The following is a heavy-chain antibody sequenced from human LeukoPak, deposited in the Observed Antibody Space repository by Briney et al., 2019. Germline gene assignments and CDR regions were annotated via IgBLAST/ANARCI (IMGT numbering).Heavy chain of an antibody. CDR2: ISSSSSYI. J-gene: IGHJ6*03. CDR3: ARAGVYYDSSRYYYMDV. D-gene: IGHD3-22*01. Sequence: GGSLRLSCAASGFTFSSYSMNWVRQAPGKGLEWVSSISSSSSYIYYADSVKGRFTISRDNAKNSLYLQMNSLRAEDTALYYCARAGVYYDSSRYYYMDVWGKGTTVTVSS. CDR1: GFTFSSYS. V-gene: IGHV3-21*04.